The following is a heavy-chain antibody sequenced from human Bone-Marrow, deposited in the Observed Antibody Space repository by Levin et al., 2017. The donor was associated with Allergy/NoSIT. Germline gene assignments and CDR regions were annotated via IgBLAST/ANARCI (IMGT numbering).Heavy chain of an antibody. D-gene: IGHD1-26*01. CDR1: GYSFTSYA. CDR3: ARDPLGEVADRWYFDL. CDR2: INAADGNT. V-gene: IGHV1-3*01. J-gene: IGHJ2*01. Sequence: GESLKISCKASGYSFTSYAIHWVRQAPGQRLEWMAWINAADGNTSYSQKFQGRISISKDPSASTAYMELSSLTFEDTALYYCARDPLGEVADRWYFDLWGRGTLVTVSS.